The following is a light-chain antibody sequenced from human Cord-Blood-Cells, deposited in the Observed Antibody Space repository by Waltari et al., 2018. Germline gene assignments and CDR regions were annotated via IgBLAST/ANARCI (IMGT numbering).Light chain of an antibody. V-gene: IGLV2-23*01. CDR1: RRDAGRYNI. CDR2: EGS. J-gene: IGLJ1*01. CDR3: CSYASSSTYV. Sequence: QSALTQPAPVSGSPVQSIPISLPGTRRDAGRYNIVSWYPQHPGKAPKLMIYEGSNRPSGVSNRFSGSKSGNTASLTISGLQAEDEADYYCCSYASSSTYVFGTGTKVTVL.